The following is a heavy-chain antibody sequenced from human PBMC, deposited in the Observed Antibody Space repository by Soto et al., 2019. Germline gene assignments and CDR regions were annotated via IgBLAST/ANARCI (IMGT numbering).Heavy chain of an antibody. Sequence: GASVKVSCKASGYTFTSYGISWVRQAPGQGLEWMGGFNPEDGETIYAQKFQGRVTMTEDTSTDTAYMELSSLRSEDTAVYYCASGITGTRWAYYYYGMDVWGQGTTVTVSS. V-gene: IGHV1-24*01. J-gene: IGHJ6*02. CDR3: ASGITGTRWAYYYYGMDV. CDR2: FNPEDGET. CDR1: GYTFTSYG. D-gene: IGHD1-7*01.